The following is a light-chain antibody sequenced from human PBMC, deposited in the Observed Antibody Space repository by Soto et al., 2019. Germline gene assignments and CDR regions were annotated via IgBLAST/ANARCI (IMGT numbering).Light chain of an antibody. Sequence: EIVMTQSPATLSVSPGERATLSCRASQSVSSNLAWYQQKPGQAPRLLVYRASNRATGIPDRFSGSGSGTEFTLTISRLQSEDFALYYCQQYNKWPPITFGQGTRLEIK. CDR1: QSVSSN. V-gene: IGKV3-15*01. CDR3: QQYNKWPPIT. J-gene: IGKJ5*01. CDR2: RAS.